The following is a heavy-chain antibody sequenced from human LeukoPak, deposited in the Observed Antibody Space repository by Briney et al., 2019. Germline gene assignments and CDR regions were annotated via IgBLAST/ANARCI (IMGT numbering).Heavy chain of an antibody. J-gene: IGHJ6*02. CDR2: ISAYNGNT. Sequence: GASVKVSCKASGYTFTSYGISWVGQAPGQGLEWMVWISAYNGNTNYAQKLQGRVTMTTDTSTSTAYMELRSLRSDDTAVYYCARDTPDYYYYGMDVWGQGTTVTVSS. CDR3: ARDTPDYYYYGMDV. CDR1: GYTFTSYG. V-gene: IGHV1-18*01.